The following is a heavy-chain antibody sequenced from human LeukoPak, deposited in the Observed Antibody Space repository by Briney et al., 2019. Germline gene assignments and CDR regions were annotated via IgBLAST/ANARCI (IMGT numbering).Heavy chain of an antibody. V-gene: IGHV4-39*07. Sequence: PSETLSLTCTVSGGSIRSSTYYWGWIRQPPGKGLEWIGEINHSGSTNYNPPLKSRVTISVDTSKNQFSLKLSSVTAADTAVYYCARAVSIHQFDYWGQGTLVTVSS. D-gene: IGHD5-18*01. J-gene: IGHJ4*02. CDR1: GGSIRSSTYY. CDR2: INHSGST. CDR3: ARAVSIHQFDY.